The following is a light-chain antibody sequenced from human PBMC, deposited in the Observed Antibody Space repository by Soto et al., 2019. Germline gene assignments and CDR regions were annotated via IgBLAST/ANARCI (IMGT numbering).Light chain of an antibody. CDR2: RNN. V-gene: IGLV1-47*01. CDR3: TVWDDSLRGRL. J-gene: IGLJ2*01. Sequence: QSVLTQPPSASGAPGQGITISCSGGSSNIEINYVYWYQQLPGTAPRLLIYRNNRRPSGVPDRFSGSKSGTSASLAISALRSEDEADYYCTVWDDSLRGRLFGGGTKLTVL. CDR1: SSNIEINY.